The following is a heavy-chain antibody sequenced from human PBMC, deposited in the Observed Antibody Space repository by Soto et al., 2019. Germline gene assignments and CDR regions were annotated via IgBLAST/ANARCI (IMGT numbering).Heavy chain of an antibody. V-gene: IGHV3-66*01. D-gene: IGHD2-2*01. J-gene: IGHJ6*03. CDR1: GFTVSSNY. Sequence: GSLRLSCAASGFTVSSNYMSWVRQAPGKGLEWVSVIYSGGSTYYADSVKGRFTISRDNSKNTLYLQMNSLRAEDTAVYYCARATRLPAAMAESNYYYYMDVWGKGTTVTV. CDR3: ARATRLPAAMAESNYYYYMDV. CDR2: IYSGGST.